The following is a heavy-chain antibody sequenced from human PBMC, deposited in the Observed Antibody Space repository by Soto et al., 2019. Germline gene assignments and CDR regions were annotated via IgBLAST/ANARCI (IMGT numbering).Heavy chain of an antibody. J-gene: IGHJ4*02. CDR2: IYYRGNT. D-gene: IGHD3-9*01. CDR1: GGSISSYY. CDR3: ARHPRYYDILTGYTTYYFDY. Sequence: PSETLSLTCTVSGGSISSYYWSWIRQPPGKGLEWIGYIYYRGNTDYNPSLKSRVTISLDTPKNQFSLKLSSVTAADTAVYYCARHPRYYDILTGYTTYYFDYWVQGILVTVSS. V-gene: IGHV4-59*08.